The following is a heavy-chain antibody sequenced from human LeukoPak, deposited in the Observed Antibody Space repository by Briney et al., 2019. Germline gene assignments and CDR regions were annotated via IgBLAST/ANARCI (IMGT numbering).Heavy chain of an antibody. D-gene: IGHD2-2*01. CDR2: IKQDGSEK. Sequence: PGGSLRLSCAASGFTFSGYWMSWVRQAPGKELEWVANIKQDGSEKYYVDSVKGRFTISRDNAKNSMYLQMNSLRAEDTAVYYCARECSTTSCYVDRYYYYGMDVWGQGTTVTVSS. J-gene: IGHJ6*02. CDR1: GFTFSGYW. V-gene: IGHV3-7*03. CDR3: ARECSTTSCYVDRYYYYGMDV.